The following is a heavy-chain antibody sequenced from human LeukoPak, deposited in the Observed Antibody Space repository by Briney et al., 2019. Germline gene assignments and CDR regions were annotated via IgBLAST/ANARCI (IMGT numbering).Heavy chain of an antibody. V-gene: IGHV3-21*01. CDR2: ISSSSSYI. CDR3: ARVKDYYGSGSYYTSNWFDP. Sequence: PGGSLRLSCAASGFTFSSYSMNWVRQAPGKGLEWVSSISSSSSYIYYADSVKGRFTISRDNAKNSLYLQMNSLRAEDTAVYYCARVKDYYGSGSYYTSNWFDPWGQGTLVTVSS. D-gene: IGHD3-10*01. J-gene: IGHJ5*02. CDR1: GFTFSSYS.